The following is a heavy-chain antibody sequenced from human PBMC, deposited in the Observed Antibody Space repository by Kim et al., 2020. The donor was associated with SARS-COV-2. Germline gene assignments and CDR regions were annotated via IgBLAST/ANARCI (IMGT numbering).Heavy chain of an antibody. CDR1: GYTFTSYA. CDR2: INAGNGNT. V-gene: IGHV1-3*01. J-gene: IGHJ4*02. Sequence: ASVKVSCKASGYTFTSYAMHWVRQAPGQRREWMGWINAGNGNTKYSQKFQGRVTITRDTSASTAYMELSSLRSEDTAVYYCARDTHQKYQLLPGGYWGQGTLVTVSS. D-gene: IGHD2-2*01. CDR3: ARDTHQKYQLLPGGY.